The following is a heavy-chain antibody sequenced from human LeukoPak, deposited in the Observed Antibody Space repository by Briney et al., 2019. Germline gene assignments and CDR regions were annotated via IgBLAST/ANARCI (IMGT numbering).Heavy chain of an antibody. Sequence: GGSLRLSCAASGFNFSSYEMNWVRQAPGKGLEWVSYISSSGSTIYYADSVKGRFTISRDNSKNTLYLQMNSLRAEDTAVYYCAKCILTGYYKGYMDVWGKGTTVTISS. CDR3: AKCILTGYYKGYMDV. D-gene: IGHD3-9*01. CDR2: ISSSGSTI. V-gene: IGHV3-48*03. CDR1: GFNFSSYE. J-gene: IGHJ6*03.